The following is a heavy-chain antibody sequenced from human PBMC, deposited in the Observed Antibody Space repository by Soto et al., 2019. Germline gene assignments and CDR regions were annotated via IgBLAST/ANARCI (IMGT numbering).Heavy chain of an antibody. J-gene: IGHJ4*02. D-gene: IGHD3-22*01. CDR1: GFTFSSYA. V-gene: IGHV3-23*01. CDR2: ISGSGGST. CDR3: AKARYYYDSSGHTPSDY. Sequence: GGSLRLSCAASGFTFSSYAMSWVRQAPGKGLEWVSAISGSGGSTYYADSVKGRFTISRDNSKNTLYLQMNSLRAEDTAVYYCAKARYYYDSSGHTPSDYWGQGTLVTVSS.